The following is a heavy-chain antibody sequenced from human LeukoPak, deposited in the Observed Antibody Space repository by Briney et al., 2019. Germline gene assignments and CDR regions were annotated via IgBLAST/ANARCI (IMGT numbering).Heavy chain of an antibody. D-gene: IGHD3-16*01. V-gene: IGHV4-39*07. J-gene: IGHJ6*03. Sequence: GSLRLSCAASGFTFSSYAMSWIRQPPGKGLEWIGSIYYSGSTYYSPSLKSRVTVSVDTSKNQFSLKLSSVTAADTAVYYCARDSMITFGGTHYMDVWGKGTTVTVSS. CDR1: GFTFSSYA. CDR2: IYYSGST. CDR3: ARDSMITFGGTHYMDV.